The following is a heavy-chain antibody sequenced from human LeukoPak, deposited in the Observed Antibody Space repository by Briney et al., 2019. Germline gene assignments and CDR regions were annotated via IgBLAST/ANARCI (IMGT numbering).Heavy chain of an antibody. CDR2: IYPGDSDT. V-gene: IGHV5-51*01. Sequence: GESLKISCKGSGYSFTSYWIGWVRQLPGKGLEWMGVIYPGDSDTRYSPSFQGQVTISADKSISTAYLQWSSLKASDTAMYYCARSSGWYVSPFESWGQGTLVTVSS. D-gene: IGHD6-19*01. CDR3: ARSSGWYVSPFES. CDR1: GYSFTSYW. J-gene: IGHJ4*02.